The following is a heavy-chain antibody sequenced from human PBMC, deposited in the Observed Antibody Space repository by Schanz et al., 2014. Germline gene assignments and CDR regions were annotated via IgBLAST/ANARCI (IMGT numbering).Heavy chain of an antibody. CDR3: AKHVRSLTGNDY. Sequence: EVHLLESGGGLVQPGGSLRLSCAASGFTFSNHALSWVRQAPGKGLEWVSGIGGSGDSTHYADSVKGRFIISRDSSKKTLYLQVNSLRAEDTAVYYCAKHVRSLTGNDYWGQGTLXTVSS. D-gene: IGHD3-9*01. V-gene: IGHV3-23*01. CDR1: GFTFSNHA. J-gene: IGHJ4*02. CDR2: IGGSGDST.